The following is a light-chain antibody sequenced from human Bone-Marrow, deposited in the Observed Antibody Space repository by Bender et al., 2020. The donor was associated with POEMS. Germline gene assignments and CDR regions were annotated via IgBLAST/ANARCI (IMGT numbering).Light chain of an antibody. V-gene: IGLV1-44*01. CDR1: SSNIGAHA. J-gene: IGLJ3*02. CDR3: AVWDDSLNGWV. Sequence: QSVLTQPPSASGTPGQRVTISCSGGSSNIGAHAVNWYQHLPGTAPKLLIHSSHRRPSEVPGRFSGSRSGTSASLAISGLQSEDEAGYYCAVWDDSLNGWVFGGGTKLAV. CDR2: SSH.